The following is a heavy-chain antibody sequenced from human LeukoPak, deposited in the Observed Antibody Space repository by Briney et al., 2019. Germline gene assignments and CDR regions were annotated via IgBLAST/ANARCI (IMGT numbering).Heavy chain of an antibody. J-gene: IGHJ6*04. CDR2: INSDGSTT. CDR1: GFIFSAYW. CDR3: AELGITMIGGV. Sequence: GGSLKLSCAASGFIFSAYWMHWVRQAPGKGLVWVARINSDGSTTTYADSVKGRFTISRDNAKNTLYLQMNSLRAEDTAVYYCAELGITMIGGVWGKGTTVTISS. D-gene: IGHD3-10*02. V-gene: IGHV3-74*01.